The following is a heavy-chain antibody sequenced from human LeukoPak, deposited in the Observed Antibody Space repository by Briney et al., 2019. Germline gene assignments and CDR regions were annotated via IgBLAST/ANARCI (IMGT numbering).Heavy chain of an antibody. J-gene: IGHJ5*02. V-gene: IGHV4-30-4*01. Sequence: SQTLSLTCTVSGGSISSGDYYWSWIRQPPGKGLEWIGYIYYSGSTYYNPSLKSRVTISVDTSKNQFSLKLSSVTAADTAVYYCARGPIVGAIQGWFDPWGQGTLVTVSS. CDR3: ARGPIVGAIQGWFDP. D-gene: IGHD1-26*01. CDR2: IYYSGST. CDR1: GGSISSGDYY.